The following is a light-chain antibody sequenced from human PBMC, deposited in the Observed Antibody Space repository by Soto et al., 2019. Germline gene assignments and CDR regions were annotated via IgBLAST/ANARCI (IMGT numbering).Light chain of an antibody. CDR3: YSHAGDFYLV. V-gene: IGLV2-11*01. J-gene: IGLJ3*02. CDR1: SSDVGAYNY. Sequence: QSALTQPRSVSGSPGQSVIISCTGTSSDVGAYNYVSWYQQHPGKAPKLLIYDVTQRPSWIPDRFSGSKSGDTASLTISGLQADDEAHYCCYSHAGDFYLVFGGGTKLTVL. CDR2: DVT.